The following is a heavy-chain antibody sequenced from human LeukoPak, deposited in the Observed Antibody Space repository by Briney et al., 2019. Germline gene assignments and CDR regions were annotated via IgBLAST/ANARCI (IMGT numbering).Heavy chain of an antibody. CDR2: IIPIFGTA. Sequence: SVKVSCKASGGTFSSYAISWVRQAPGQGLEWMGGIIPIFGTANYAQKFQGRVTITTDESTSTAYMELSSLRSEDTAVYYCARGRGPGRGYSYGYDYWGQGTLVTVSS. CDR1: GGTFSSYA. J-gene: IGHJ4*02. CDR3: ARGRGPGRGYSYGYDY. D-gene: IGHD5-18*01. V-gene: IGHV1-69*05.